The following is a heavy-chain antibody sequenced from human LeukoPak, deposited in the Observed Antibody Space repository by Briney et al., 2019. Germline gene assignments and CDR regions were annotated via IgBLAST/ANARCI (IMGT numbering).Heavy chain of an antibody. CDR3: ASRGYRDY. V-gene: IGHV4-61*02. D-gene: IGHD5-18*01. CDR2: IYTSGST. J-gene: IGHJ4*02. Sequence: SETLSLTCTVSGGSISSGSYYWSWIRQPAGKGLEWIGRIYTSGSTNYNPSLKSRVTISVDTSKNQFSLKLSSVTAADTAVYYCASRGYRDYWGQTTLVTVSS. CDR1: GGSISSGSYY.